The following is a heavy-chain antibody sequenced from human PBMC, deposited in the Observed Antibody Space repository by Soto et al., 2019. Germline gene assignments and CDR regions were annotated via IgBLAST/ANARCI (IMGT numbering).Heavy chain of an antibody. Sequence: KASETLSLTCAVHGESFTAYYWSWIRQPPGKGLEWIGKINHSGSTNYNPSLKSRVTISVDTSKNQFSLKLTSVTAADTAMYYCAREVVGPTNYFDPWGQGTLVTVSS. J-gene: IGHJ5*02. V-gene: IGHV4-34*01. CDR2: INHSGST. CDR3: AREVVGPTNYFDP. CDR1: GESFTAYY. D-gene: IGHD2-15*01.